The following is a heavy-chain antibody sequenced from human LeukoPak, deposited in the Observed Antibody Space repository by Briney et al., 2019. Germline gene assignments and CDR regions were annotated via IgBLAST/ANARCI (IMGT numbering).Heavy chain of an antibody. Sequence: EGSLRLSCAASGFTFSSYSTNWVRQAPGKGLEWVSSISSSSSYIYYADSVKGRFTISRDNAKNSLYLQMNSLRAEDTAVYYCASPQYSSSWYYFDYWGQGTLVTVSS. D-gene: IGHD6-13*01. CDR1: GFTFSSYS. CDR2: ISSSSSYI. CDR3: ASPQYSSSWYYFDY. V-gene: IGHV3-21*01. J-gene: IGHJ4*02.